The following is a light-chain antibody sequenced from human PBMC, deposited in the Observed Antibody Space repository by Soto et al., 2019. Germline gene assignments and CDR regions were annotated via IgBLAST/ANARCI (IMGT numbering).Light chain of an antibody. Sequence: DIQMTQSPSSLSASVGDRVTITCRASQSISSYLNWYQQKPGKAPKLLIYAASSLQSGVPSRFSGSGSGTDFTLTISSLQPEDFATYYCQQSYSTPPYGTFGQGTKVEIK. J-gene: IGKJ1*01. CDR1: QSISSY. CDR2: AAS. V-gene: IGKV1-39*01. CDR3: QQSYSTPPYGT.